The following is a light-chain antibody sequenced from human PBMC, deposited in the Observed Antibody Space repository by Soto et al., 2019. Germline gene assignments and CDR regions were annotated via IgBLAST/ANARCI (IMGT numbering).Light chain of an antibody. CDR1: SSNIGAGYN. CDR3: QSYDSSLRIYV. J-gene: IGLJ1*01. V-gene: IGLV1-40*01. Sequence: QSVLTQPPSVSGAPGQRVTISCTGSSSNIGAGYNVYWYHQLPGTAPKLLIYGNTNRPSGVPDRFSGSKSGTSASLAITGLQAEDEADYYCQSYDSSLRIYVFGTGTQLTVL. CDR2: GNT.